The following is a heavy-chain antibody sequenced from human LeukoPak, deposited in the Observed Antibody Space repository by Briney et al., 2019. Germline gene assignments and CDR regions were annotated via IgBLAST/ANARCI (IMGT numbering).Heavy chain of an antibody. J-gene: IGHJ4*02. CDR2: IKQDGSDK. Sequence: GGSLRLSCTASGFSISNSWMSWVRQAPGKGLEWVANIKQDGSDKYYADSVKGRFTISRDNAKNSLYLQMNSLRAEDTAVYYCAKEGSAIFNYWGQGTLVTVSS. V-gene: IGHV3-7*01. CDR1: GFSISNSW. D-gene: IGHD2-2*01. CDR3: AKEGSAIFNY.